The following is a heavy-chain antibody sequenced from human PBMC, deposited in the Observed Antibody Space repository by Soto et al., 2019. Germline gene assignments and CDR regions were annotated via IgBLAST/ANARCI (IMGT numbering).Heavy chain of an antibody. CDR3: ARPRRRGRTFDY. V-gene: IGHV1-69*12. CDR2: IIPIFGTA. J-gene: IGHJ4*02. CDR1: GGTFSSYA. D-gene: IGHD3-10*01. Sequence: QVQLVQSGAEVKKPGSSVKVSCKASGGTFSSYATSWVRQAPGQGLEWMGGIIPIFGTANYAQKFQGRVTIAADESTSTAYMELSSLKYEDTAVYYCARPRRRGRTFDYWGQGTLVTVSS.